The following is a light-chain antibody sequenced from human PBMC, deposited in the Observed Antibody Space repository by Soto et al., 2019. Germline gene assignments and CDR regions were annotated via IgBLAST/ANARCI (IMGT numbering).Light chain of an antibody. Sequence: DIVMTQSPDSLAVSLGERATINCKSSQSVLYSSNNKNYLAWYQQKPGQPPQLLIYWASTRESGVPDRFSGSGSGTDFTLTISSLQAEDVAVYYCQPYYRTPWTFGQGTKVEI. CDR2: WAS. CDR1: QSVLYSSNNKNY. V-gene: IGKV4-1*01. J-gene: IGKJ1*01. CDR3: QPYYRTPWT.